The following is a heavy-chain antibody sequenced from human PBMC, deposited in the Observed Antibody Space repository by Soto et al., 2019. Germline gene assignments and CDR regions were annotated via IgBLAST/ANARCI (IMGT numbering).Heavy chain of an antibody. CDR2: IYFDGITT. Sequence: GGSLRLSCTASGFTFNTHLMHWVRQAPGKGLVWVSRIYFDGITTNYADSVKGRLTVSRDNAKNTVYLHVNTLRDEDTAVYYCARGGAMGVDYWGQGSLITVST. CDR3: ARGGAMGVDY. CDR1: GFTFNTHL. V-gene: IGHV3-74*01. D-gene: IGHD1-26*01. J-gene: IGHJ4*02.